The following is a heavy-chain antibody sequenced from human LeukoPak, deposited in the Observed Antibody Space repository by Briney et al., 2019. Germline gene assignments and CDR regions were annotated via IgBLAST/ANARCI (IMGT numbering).Heavy chain of an antibody. V-gene: IGHV4-34*01. CDR2: INHSGST. D-gene: IGHD1-26*01. Sequence: SETLSLTCAVYGGSFSGYYWSWIRQPPGKGLEWIGEINHSGSTNYNPSLKSRVTISVDTSKNQFSLKLSSVTAADTAVYYCARGSRSGSKLGYDYWGQGTLVTVSS. J-gene: IGHJ4*02. CDR1: GGSFSGYY. CDR3: ARGSRSGSKLGYDY.